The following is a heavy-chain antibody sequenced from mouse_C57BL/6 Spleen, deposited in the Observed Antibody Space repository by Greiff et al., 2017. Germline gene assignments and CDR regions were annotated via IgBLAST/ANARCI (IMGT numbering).Heavy chain of an antibody. V-gene: IGHV1-7*01. J-gene: IGHJ2*01. Sequence: QVQLQQSGAELAKPGASVKLSCKASGYTFTSYWMHWVKQRPGQGLEWIGYINPSSGYTKYNQKFKDKATLTADKSPSTAYMQLSSLTYEDSAVYYCARSRAYALDYWGQGTTLTVSS. D-gene: IGHD3-3*01. CDR1: GYTFTSYW. CDR3: ARSRAYALDY. CDR2: INPSSGYT.